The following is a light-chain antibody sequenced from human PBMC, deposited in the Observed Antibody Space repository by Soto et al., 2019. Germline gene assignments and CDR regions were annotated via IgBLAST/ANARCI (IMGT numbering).Light chain of an antibody. V-gene: IGLV1-51*01. Sequence: QSVLTQPASVSGAPGQQVTISCSGSSCNIGNNYLSWYQQLPGTAPKLLIYDNNKRPPGIPARFSGCKSGTSATLGITGRQTGDEADYYCGTWDSSLSAGVFGGGTKLTVL. J-gene: IGLJ3*02. CDR2: DNN. CDR3: GTWDSSLSAGV. CDR1: SCNIGNNY.